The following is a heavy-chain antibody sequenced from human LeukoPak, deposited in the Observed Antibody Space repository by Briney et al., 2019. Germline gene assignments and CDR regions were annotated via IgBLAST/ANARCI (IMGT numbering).Heavy chain of an antibody. CDR3: ARGDCSGGSCSSMDA. Sequence: PGGSLRLSCAASGFTFSTYDMHWVRQATGKGLEWVSGINRAGDTYYPGSVKGRFTISREDAKNSFYLQMNSLRVGDTAVYYCARGDCSGGSCSSMDAWGQGTTVTVSS. CDR2: INRAGDT. CDR1: GFTFSTYD. J-gene: IGHJ6*02. V-gene: IGHV3-13*04. D-gene: IGHD2-15*01.